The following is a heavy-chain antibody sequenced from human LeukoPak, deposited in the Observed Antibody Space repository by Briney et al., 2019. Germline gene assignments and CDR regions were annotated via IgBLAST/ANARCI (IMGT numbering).Heavy chain of an antibody. CDR2: INPGSSSI. V-gene: IGHV3-48*02. D-gene: IGHD6-25*01. CDR1: GFTFNAYS. CDR3: ARAAYSSGPDY. J-gene: IGHJ4*02. Sequence: GGSLRLSCAASGFTFNAYSMNWVRRAPGRGLEWVLYINPGSSSIHYTDTVKGRFTISRDNARNSLYLQMNSLRDEDSAVYYCARAAYSSGPDYWGQGTLVTVSS.